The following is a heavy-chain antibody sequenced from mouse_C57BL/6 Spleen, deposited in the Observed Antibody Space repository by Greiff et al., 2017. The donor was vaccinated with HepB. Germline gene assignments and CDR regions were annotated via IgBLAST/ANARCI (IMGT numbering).Heavy chain of an antibody. D-gene: IGHD2-1*01. CDR3: AGNCDYAMDY. J-gene: IGHJ4*01. CDR1: GFTFSDYG. Sequence: EVHLVESGGGLVKPGGSLKLSCAASGFTFSDYGMQWVRQAPEKGLEWVAYISSGSSTIYYADTVKGRFTISRDNAKNTLCLQMTSLRSEDTAMYYCAGNCDYAMDYWGQGTSVTVSS. CDR2: ISSGSSTI. V-gene: IGHV5-17*01.